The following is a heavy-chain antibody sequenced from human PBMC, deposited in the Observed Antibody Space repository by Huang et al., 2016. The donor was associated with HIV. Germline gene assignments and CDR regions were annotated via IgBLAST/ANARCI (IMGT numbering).Heavy chain of an antibody. CDR2: MNPNTGNT. D-gene: IGHD4-17*01. V-gene: IGHV1-8*02. CDR1: GYTFTNYD. Sequence: QVHLVQSGAEVKKPGASVKVSCKASGYTFTNYDINWVRQAPGPGLEWMGWMNPNTGNTGFAQSFQGRVTMTRKTSITTAYMELTSLTSEDTAVYYCARSAYGDLDYWGLGTLVIVSS. CDR3: ARSAYGDLDY. J-gene: IGHJ4*02.